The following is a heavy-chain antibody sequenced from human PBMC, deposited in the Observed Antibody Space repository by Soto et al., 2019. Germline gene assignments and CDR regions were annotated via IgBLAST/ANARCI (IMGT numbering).Heavy chain of an antibody. CDR1: GFTVNSNY. J-gene: IGHJ6*02. CDR3: AKGDGFILAV. D-gene: IGHD1-26*01. CDR2: TNTGGTT. Sequence: EVQVLATGGGLIQPGGSLRLSCAASGFTVNSNYMSWVRQAPGEGLQWVSITNTGGTTYYADSVKGRFTVSRDNSKITMYLQMNSLRAEDTAVYHCAKGDGFILAVWGQGTTVSVSS. V-gene: IGHV3-53*02.